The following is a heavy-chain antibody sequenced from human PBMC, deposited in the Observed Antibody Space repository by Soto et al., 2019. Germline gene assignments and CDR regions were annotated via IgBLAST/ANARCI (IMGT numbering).Heavy chain of an antibody. Sequence: GSLRLSCAASGFTFGNAWMNWVRQAPGKGLEWVGRIKSKTDGGTTDYAAPVKGRFTISRDDSKNTLYLQMNSLKTEDTAVYYCTTDNLYSSGWPVVYYYYGMDVWGQGTTVTVSS. CDR1: GFTFGNAW. CDR2: IKSKTDGGTT. D-gene: IGHD6-19*01. J-gene: IGHJ6*02. V-gene: IGHV3-15*07. CDR3: TTDNLYSSGWPVVYYYYGMDV.